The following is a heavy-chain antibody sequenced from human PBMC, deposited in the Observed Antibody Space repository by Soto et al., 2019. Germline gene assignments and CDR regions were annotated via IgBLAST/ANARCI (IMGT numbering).Heavy chain of an antibody. V-gene: IGHV1-69*13. Sequence: ASVKVSCKASGGTFSSYAISWVRQAPGQGLEWMGGIIPIFGTANYAQKFQGRVTITADESTSTAYMELSSLRSEDTAVYYCARGPQISIAAAGQIDYWGQGTLVTVSS. CDR2: IIPIFGTA. J-gene: IGHJ4*02. CDR3: ARGPQISIAAAGQIDY. CDR1: GGTFSSYA. D-gene: IGHD6-13*01.